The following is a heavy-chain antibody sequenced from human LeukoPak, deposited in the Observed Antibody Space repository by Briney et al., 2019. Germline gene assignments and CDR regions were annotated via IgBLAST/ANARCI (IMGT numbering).Heavy chain of an antibody. V-gene: IGHV4-34*01. CDR3: ARGVGSRRFCSSTSCYKRYYYYYYMDV. CDR1: GGSFSGYY. CDR2: INHSGST. Sequence: SETLSLTCAVYGGSFSGYYWSWIRQPPGKGLEWIGEINHSGSTNCNPSLKSRVTISVDTSKNQFSLKLSSVTAADTAVYYCARGVGSRRFCSSTSCYKRYYYYYYMDVWGKGTTVTVSS. J-gene: IGHJ6*03. D-gene: IGHD2-2*02.